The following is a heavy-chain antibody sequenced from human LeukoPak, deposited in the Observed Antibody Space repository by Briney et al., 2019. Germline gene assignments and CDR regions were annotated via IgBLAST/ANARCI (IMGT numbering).Heavy chain of an antibody. CDR3: ARGLPDV. J-gene: IGHJ6*04. CDR1: GYSISSGYY. CDR2: INHSGST. V-gene: IGHV4-38-2*02. Sequence: PSETLSLTCTVSGYSISSGYYWSWIRQPPGKGLEWIGEINHSGSTNYNPSLKSRVTISVDTSKNQFSLKLSSVTAADTAVYYCARGLPDVWGKGTTVTVSS.